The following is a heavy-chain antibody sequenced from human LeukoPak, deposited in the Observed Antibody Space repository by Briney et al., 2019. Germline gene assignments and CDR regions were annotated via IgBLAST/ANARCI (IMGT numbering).Heavy chain of an antibody. J-gene: IGHJ6*02. Sequence: SVKVSCKASGGTFSSYAISWVRQAPGQGLEWMGGIIPIFGTANYAQKFQGRVTITADESTSTAYMELSSLRSEDTAVCYCARPLRFLEWLASPYYYGMDVWGQGTTVTVSS. CDR1: GGTFSSYA. CDR2: IIPIFGTA. CDR3: ARPLRFLEWLASPYYYGMDV. V-gene: IGHV1-69*01. D-gene: IGHD3-3*01.